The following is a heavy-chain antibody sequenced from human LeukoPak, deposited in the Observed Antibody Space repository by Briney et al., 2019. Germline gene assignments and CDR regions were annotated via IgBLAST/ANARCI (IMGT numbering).Heavy chain of an antibody. CDR1: TGPLSSYF. Sequence: TSETLSLTCTVSTGPLSSYFWSWIRQPPGKGLEWIGEINHSGSTNYNPSLKSRVTISVDTSKNQFSLKLSSVTAADTAVYYCARWTIRGYCSGGSCYRPYYYYMDVWGKGTTVTVSS. CDR3: ARWTIRGYCSGGSCYRPYYYYMDV. J-gene: IGHJ6*03. D-gene: IGHD2-15*01. CDR2: INHSGST. V-gene: IGHV4-34*01.